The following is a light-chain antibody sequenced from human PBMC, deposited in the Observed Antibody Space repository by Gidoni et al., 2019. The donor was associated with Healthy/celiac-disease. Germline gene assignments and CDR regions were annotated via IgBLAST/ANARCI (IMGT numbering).Light chain of an antibody. CDR2: AAS. V-gene: IGKV1-39*01. Sequence: IQITQSPSSLSASVGDRVTIPCRESQSISSYLHWYQQKPGKAPQLLLYAASSLQSGVPSRFSGSGSGTDVTLTISSLQPEDVATYYCQQSYSTPYTFGQGTKLDIK. CDR3: QQSYSTPYT. CDR1: QSISSY. J-gene: IGKJ2*01.